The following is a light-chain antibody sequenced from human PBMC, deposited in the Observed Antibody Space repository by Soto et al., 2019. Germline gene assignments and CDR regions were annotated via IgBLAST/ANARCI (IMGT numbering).Light chain of an antibody. CDR2: SAS. J-gene: IGKJ1*01. CDR3: LQHKTFPWT. CDR1: QDIGND. V-gene: IGKV1-17*01. Sequence: DIQVTQSPSSLSASVGDRVTITCRASQDIGNDLGWYQQEPGKAPRRLIYSASNVQSGVPSRFSGSRSGTEFTLTISSLQPEDFVTYHYLQHKTFPWTFGQGTKVEMK.